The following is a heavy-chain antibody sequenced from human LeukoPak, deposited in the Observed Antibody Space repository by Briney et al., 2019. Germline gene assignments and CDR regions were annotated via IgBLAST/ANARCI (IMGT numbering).Heavy chain of an antibody. CDR2: ISAYNGNT. CDR1: GYTFTSYG. V-gene: IGHV1-18*01. Sequence: ASVKVSCKASGYTFTSYGISWVRQAPGQGLEWMGWISAYNGNTNYAQKLQGRVTTTTDTSTSTAYMELRSLRSDDTAVYYCARADYDILTGYYNYYYYGMDVWGQGTTVTVSS. CDR3: ARADYDILTGYYNYYYYGMDV. D-gene: IGHD3-9*01. J-gene: IGHJ6*02.